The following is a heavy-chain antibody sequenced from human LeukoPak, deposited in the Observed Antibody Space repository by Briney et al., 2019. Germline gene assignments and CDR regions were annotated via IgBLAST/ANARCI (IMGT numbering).Heavy chain of an antibody. CDR1: GFTFSGSA. CDR2: IRSKANRYAT. V-gene: IGHV3-73*01. D-gene: IGHD3-10*01. Sequence: AGGTLRLSCAASGFTFSGSAMHWVRQASGKGLEWVGRIRSKANRYATAYAASVKGRFTISRDDSKNTAYLQMNSLKTEDTAVYYCRASHGSGSYPDYWGQGTLVTVSS. J-gene: IGHJ4*02. CDR3: RASHGSGSYPDY.